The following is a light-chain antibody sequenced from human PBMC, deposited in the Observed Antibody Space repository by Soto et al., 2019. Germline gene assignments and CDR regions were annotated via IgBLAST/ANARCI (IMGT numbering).Light chain of an antibody. CDR1: RSDVGGYNY. Sequence: QSALTQPRSVSASPGQSVTISCTGTRSDVGGYNYVSWYQHHPGKAPKLMIYGVSERPSGVPDRFSGSKSGNTASLTIFGFQAEDESDYYCCSYAGSSTYVFGTGTKVTVL. J-gene: IGLJ1*01. V-gene: IGLV2-11*01. CDR2: GVS. CDR3: CSYAGSSTYV.